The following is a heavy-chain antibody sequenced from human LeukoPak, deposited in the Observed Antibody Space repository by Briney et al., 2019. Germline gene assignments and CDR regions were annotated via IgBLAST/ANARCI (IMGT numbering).Heavy chain of an antibody. V-gene: IGHV3-23*01. CDR3: AKRRYDSSGHFDS. J-gene: IGHJ4*02. Sequence: GGSLRLSCAASGFTLSDYSMTWVRQAPGKGLERVSAISGSGSYTDYADSVKGRFTISKDNSKNTVYMRMSSLRAEDTALYYCAKRRYDSSGHFDSWGQGTLVTVSS. CDR1: GFTLSDYS. D-gene: IGHD3-22*01. CDR2: ISGSGSYT.